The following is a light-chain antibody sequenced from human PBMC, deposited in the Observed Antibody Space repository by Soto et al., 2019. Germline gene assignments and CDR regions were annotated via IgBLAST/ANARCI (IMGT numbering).Light chain of an antibody. V-gene: IGKV1-9*01. Sequence: IQLTQSPSSLSASVGDRVTITCRASQGISSHLAWYQQKSGNAPKVLIYAASTLQSGVPSRFSGSGSGTDFTLTISSLQPEDFATYYCQHLHNYPLTFCGGTRVEIK. CDR3: QHLHNYPLT. CDR2: AAS. CDR1: QGISSH. J-gene: IGKJ4*01.